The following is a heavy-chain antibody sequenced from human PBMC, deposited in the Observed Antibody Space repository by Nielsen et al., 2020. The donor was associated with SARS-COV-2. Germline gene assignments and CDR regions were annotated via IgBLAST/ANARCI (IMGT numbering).Heavy chain of an antibody. J-gene: IGHJ6*03. CDR1: GGSFSGYY. Sequence: SETLSLTCAVYGGSFSGYYWSWIRQPPGKGLEWIGEINHSGSTNYNPSLKSRVTISVDTSKNQFSLKLSSVIAADTAVYYCARGGRYYYYYMDVWGKGTTVTVSS. V-gene: IGHV4-34*01. CDR2: INHSGST. CDR3: ARGGRYYYYYMDV.